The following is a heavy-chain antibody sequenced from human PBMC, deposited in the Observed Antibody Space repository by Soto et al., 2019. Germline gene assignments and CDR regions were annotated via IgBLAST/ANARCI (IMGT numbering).Heavy chain of an antibody. CDR3: VKDLWWYRH. V-gene: IGHV3-23*01. CDR2: ISDTSSGA. J-gene: IGHJ4*02. Sequence: EVQLLESGGGLVQPGGSLRLSCATSGFTFGNYAMSWVRQAPGKGLEWISSISDTSSGAYYADSVKGRFTISRANSKNTLYLEMNSLRAEDTAVYYCVKDLWWYRHWGQGTLGTVSS. D-gene: IGHD2-15*01. CDR1: GFTFGNYA.